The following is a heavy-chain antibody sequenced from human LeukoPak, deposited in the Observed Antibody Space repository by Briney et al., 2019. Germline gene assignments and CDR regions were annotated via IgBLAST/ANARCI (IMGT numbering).Heavy chain of an antibody. CDR3: AKVRNGDGYLYFDY. D-gene: IGHD5-24*01. CDR1: GFTFSGST. Sequence: GGSLRLSCAASGFTFSGSTMNWVRQAPGKGLEWVAVISYDGSNKYFADSVKGRFTISRDNSKNTLYLQMNSLRAEDTAMYYCAKVRNGDGYLYFDYWGQGTLVTVSS. J-gene: IGHJ4*02. V-gene: IGHV3-30*18. CDR2: ISYDGSNK.